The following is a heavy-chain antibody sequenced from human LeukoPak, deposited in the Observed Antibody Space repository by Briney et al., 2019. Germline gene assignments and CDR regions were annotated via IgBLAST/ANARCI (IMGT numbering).Heavy chain of an antibody. CDR3: ARLETAAGTFVADAFDI. CDR2: IYPGDSDT. CDR1: GYIFTSYW. J-gene: IGHJ3*02. V-gene: IGHV5-51*01. D-gene: IGHD6-13*01. Sequence: GESLKISCKGSGYIFTSYWIGWVRQMPGKGLEMMGIIYPGDSDTRYSPSFQGQVTISADKSISTAYLQWSSLKASDTAMYYCARLETAAGTFVADAFDIWGQGTMVTVSS.